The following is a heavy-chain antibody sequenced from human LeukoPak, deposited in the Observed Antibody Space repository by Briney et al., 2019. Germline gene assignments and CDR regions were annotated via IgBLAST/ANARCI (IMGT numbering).Heavy chain of an antibody. J-gene: IGHJ3*02. CDR3: ARTTYYYDSSLPAFDI. CDR2: IYYSGST. Sequence: SETLSLTCTVSGGSISRSPYYWGWIRQPPGKGLEWIGSIYYSGSTYYNPSLKSRVTISVDTSKNQFSLKLSSVTAADTAVYYCARTTYYYDSSLPAFDIWGQGTMVTVSS. D-gene: IGHD3-22*01. CDR1: GGSISRSPYY. V-gene: IGHV4-39*07.